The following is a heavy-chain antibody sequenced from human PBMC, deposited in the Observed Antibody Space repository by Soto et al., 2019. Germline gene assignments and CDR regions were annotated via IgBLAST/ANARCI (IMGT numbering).Heavy chain of an antibody. D-gene: IGHD2-15*01. V-gene: IGHV1-18*01. Sequence: GASVKVSCKASGYTFTSYGISWVRQAPGQGLEWMGWISAYNGNTNYAQKLQGRVTMTTDTSTSTAYKELRSLRSDDTAVYYCARRVDCSGGSCYSAWFDPWGQGTLVTVSS. J-gene: IGHJ5*02. CDR1: GYTFTSYG. CDR2: ISAYNGNT. CDR3: ARRVDCSGGSCYSAWFDP.